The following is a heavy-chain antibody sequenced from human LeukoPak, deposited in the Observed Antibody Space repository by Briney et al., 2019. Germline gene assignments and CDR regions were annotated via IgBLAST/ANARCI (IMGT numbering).Heavy chain of an antibody. CDR3: ARAGYYDSSGYYPY. CDR2: ISGSGGST. CDR1: GFTFSSYA. V-gene: IGHV3-23*01. Sequence: GGSLRLSCAASGFTFSSYAMSWVRQAPGKGLEWVSAISGSGGSTYYADSVKGRFTISRDNSKNTLYLQTNSLRAEDTAVYYCARAGYYDSSGYYPYWGQGTLVTVSS. J-gene: IGHJ4*02. D-gene: IGHD3-22*01.